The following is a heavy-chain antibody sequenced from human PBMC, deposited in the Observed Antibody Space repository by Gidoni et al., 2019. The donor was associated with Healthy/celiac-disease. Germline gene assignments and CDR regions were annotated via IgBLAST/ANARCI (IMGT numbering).Heavy chain of an antibody. CDR3: ARATKEVLWFGDSYWYFDL. CDR1: GYTFTSYV. V-gene: IGHV1-8*01. Sequence: VQQVQSGAEVKKPGATVKVSCKDSGYTFTSYVINWVRQATGQGLEWMGWMNPNSGNTGYAQKFQGRVTMTRNTSMSTAYMELGSLRSEDTAGYCCARATKEVLWFGDSYWYFDLWGRGTLVTVSS. J-gene: IGHJ2*01. CDR2: MNPNSGNT. D-gene: IGHD3-10*01.